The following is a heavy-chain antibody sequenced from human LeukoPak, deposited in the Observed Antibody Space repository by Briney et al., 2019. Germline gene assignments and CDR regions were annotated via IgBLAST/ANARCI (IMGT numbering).Heavy chain of an antibody. Sequence: ASVTVSCKASGYTFNNYYMHCVRQAPGHLLEWMGLINPTGTGTNYAQKFRGRVTLTRDTSTTTVYMELSSLRSEDSAVYYCAREESGGYFDYWGQGTLVTVPS. CDR3: AREESGGYFDY. J-gene: IGHJ4*02. CDR2: INPTGTGT. V-gene: IGHV1-46*02. CDR1: GYTFNNYY. D-gene: IGHD2-8*02.